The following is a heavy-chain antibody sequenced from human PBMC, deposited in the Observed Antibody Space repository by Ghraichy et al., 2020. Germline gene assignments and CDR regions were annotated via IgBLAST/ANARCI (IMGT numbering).Heavy chain of an antibody. D-gene: IGHD4-17*01. CDR1: GFTFSSYG. CDR3: AKVPTVKAFDI. V-gene: IGHV3-30*18. Sequence: GGSLRLSCAASGFTFSSYGMHWVRQAPGKGLEWVAVISYDGSNKYYADSVKGRFTISRDNSKNTLYLQMNSLRAEDTAVYYCAKVPTVKAFDIWGQGTMVTVSS. CDR2: ISYDGSNK. J-gene: IGHJ3*02.